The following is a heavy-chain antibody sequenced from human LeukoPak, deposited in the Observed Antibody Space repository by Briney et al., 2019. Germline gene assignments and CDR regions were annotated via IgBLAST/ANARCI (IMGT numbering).Heavy chain of an antibody. CDR3: ARLTHDSSGYYANFDY. J-gene: IGHJ4*02. D-gene: IGHD3-22*01. CDR2: IYPGDSDT. CDR1: GYSFTSYW. Sequence: GESLKISRKGSGYSFTSYWIGWVRQMPGKGLEWMGIIYPGDSDTRYSPSFQGQVTISADKSISTAYLQWSSLKASDTAMYYCARLTHDSSGYYANFDYWGQGTLVTVSS. V-gene: IGHV5-51*01.